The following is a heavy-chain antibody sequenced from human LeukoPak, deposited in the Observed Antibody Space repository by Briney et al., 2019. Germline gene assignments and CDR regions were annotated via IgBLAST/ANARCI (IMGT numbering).Heavy chain of an antibody. J-gene: IGHJ4*02. CDR2: IYPGDSDT. CDR3: ARRYLDYSGYSRQFDY. CDR1: GYSFNTYW. D-gene: IGHD3-22*01. Sequence: GESLKISCEGSGYSFNTYWIGWVRQMPGKGLEWMGVIYPGDSDTRYSPSFQGQVTISADKSISTAYLQWSSLKTSDTAMYYCARRYLDYSGYSRQFDYWGQGTLVTVSS. V-gene: IGHV5-51*01.